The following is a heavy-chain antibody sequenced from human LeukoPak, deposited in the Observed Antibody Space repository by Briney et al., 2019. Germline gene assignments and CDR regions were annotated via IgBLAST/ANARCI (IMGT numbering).Heavy chain of an antibody. J-gene: IGHJ4*02. CDR2: ISSSSYI. CDR1: GFTFSSYS. CDR3: ARGGYYYDSSGPIFDY. D-gene: IGHD3-22*01. V-gene: IGHV3-21*04. Sequence: GGSLRLSCAASGFTFSSYSMNWVRQAPGKGLEWVSSISSSSYIYYADSVKGRFTISRDNSKNTLYLQMNSLRAEDTAVYYCARGGYYYDSSGPIFDYWGQGTLVTVSS.